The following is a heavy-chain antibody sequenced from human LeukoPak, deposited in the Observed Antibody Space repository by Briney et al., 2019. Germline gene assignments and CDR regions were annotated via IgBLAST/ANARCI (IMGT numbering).Heavy chain of an antibody. Sequence: GASVKVSCKASGYTFTSYDINWVRQATGQGLEWMGWMNPNSGNTGYAQKLQGRVTMTRNTSISTAYMELSSLRSEDTAVYYCARGSVATITFYYYYGMDVWGQGTTVTVSS. CDR3: ARGSVATITFYYYYGMDV. J-gene: IGHJ6*02. CDR2: MNPNSGNT. D-gene: IGHD5-12*01. V-gene: IGHV1-8*01. CDR1: GYTFTSYD.